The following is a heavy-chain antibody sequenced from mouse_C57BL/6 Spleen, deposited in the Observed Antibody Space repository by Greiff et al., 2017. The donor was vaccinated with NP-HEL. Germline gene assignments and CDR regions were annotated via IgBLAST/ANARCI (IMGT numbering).Heavy chain of an antibody. Sequence: EVQRVESEGGLVQPGSSMKLSCTASGFTFSDYYMAWVRQVPEKGLEWVANINYDGSSTYYLDSLKSRFIISRDNAKNILYLQMSSLKSEDTATYYCARDGYYGSSYPHYYAMDYWGQGTSVTVSS. D-gene: IGHD1-1*01. V-gene: IGHV5-16*01. CDR2: INYDGSST. CDR1: GFTFSDYY. J-gene: IGHJ4*01. CDR3: ARDGYYGSSYPHYYAMDY.